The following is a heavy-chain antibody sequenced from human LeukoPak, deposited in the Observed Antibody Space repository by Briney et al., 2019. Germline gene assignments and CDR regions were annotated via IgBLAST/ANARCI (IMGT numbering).Heavy chain of an antibody. V-gene: IGHV3-33*06. CDR1: GFPFSSYG. J-gene: IGHJ3*02. D-gene: IGHD3-3*01. CDR3: AKDLNQYYDFWSGYYGNAFDI. CDR2: IWYDGSNK. Sequence: PGGSLRLSCAASGFPFSSYGMHWVRQAPGKGLEWVAVIWYDGSNKYYADSVKGRFTISRDNSKNTLYLQMNSLRAEDTAVYYCAKDLNQYYDFWSGYYGNAFDIWGQGTMVTVSS.